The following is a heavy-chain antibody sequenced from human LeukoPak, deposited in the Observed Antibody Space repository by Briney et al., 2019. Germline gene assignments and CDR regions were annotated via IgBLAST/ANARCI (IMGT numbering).Heavy chain of an antibody. D-gene: IGHD1-26*01. Sequence: PGGSLRLSCAASGFTFSDGWMNWVRQAPGKGLEWVAVISIDGNTKYHADSVRGRFTISRDNSKNTLYLQMNSLRTEDTAVYFCARDHDSGGGGGYWGQGTLVTVSS. V-gene: IGHV3-30-3*01. CDR3: ARDHDSGGGGGY. J-gene: IGHJ4*02. CDR2: ISIDGNTK. CDR1: GFTFSDGW.